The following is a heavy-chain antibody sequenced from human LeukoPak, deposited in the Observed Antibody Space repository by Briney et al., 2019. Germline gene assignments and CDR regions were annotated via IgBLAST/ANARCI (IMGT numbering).Heavy chain of an antibody. CDR2: IKQDGSEK. Sequence: GGSLRLSCAASGFTFSSYWMSWVRQAPGKGLEWVANIKQDGSEKYNVDSVKGRFTISRDNAKNSLYLQMNSLRAEDTAEYYCARDYDYYDSSGYLGGFYYFDYWGQGTLVTVSS. CDR1: GFTFSSYW. J-gene: IGHJ4*02. D-gene: IGHD3-22*01. CDR3: ARDYDYYDSSGYLGGFYYFDY. V-gene: IGHV3-7*03.